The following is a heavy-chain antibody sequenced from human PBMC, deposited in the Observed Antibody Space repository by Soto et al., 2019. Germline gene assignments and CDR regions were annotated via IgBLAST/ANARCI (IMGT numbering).Heavy chain of an antibody. CDR3: AREDKNALDY. CDR1: GFTFSSYS. D-gene: IGHD2-15*01. CDR2: ISSSSSYI. J-gene: IGHJ4*02. V-gene: IGHV3-21*01. Sequence: VGSLRLSCAASGFTFSSYSMNWVRQAPGKGLEWVSSISSSSSYIYYADSVKGRFTISRDNAKNSLYLQMNSLRAEDTAVYYCAREDKNALDYWGQGTLVTVSS.